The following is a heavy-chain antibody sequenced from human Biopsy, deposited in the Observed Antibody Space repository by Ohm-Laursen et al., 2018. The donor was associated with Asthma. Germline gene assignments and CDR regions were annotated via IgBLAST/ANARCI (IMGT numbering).Heavy chain of an antibody. Sequence: RSLRLSFTASGFMFSSFGMHWVRQAPGKGLAWVAVIAYDGNHKFYEDSVKGRFTIPRDNSKNTLYLQMNKLRTVDTAVYYCPKRREYSGHDNDYWGQGTLVIVSS. V-gene: IGHV3-30*18. J-gene: IGHJ4*01. CDR2: IAYDGNHK. CDR3: PKRREYSGHDNDY. D-gene: IGHD5-12*01. CDR1: GFMFSSFG.